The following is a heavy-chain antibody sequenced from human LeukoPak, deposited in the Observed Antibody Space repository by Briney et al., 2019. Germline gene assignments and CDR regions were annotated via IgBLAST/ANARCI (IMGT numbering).Heavy chain of an antibody. CDR2: IYYSGST. D-gene: IGHD2-2*01. CDR3: AREVGSTNLGYYYYMDV. Sequence: SETLSLTCTVSGGSISSYYWSWIRRPPGKGLEWIGYIYYSGSTNYNPSLKSRVTISVDTSKNQFSLKLSSVTAADTAVYYCAREVGSTNLGYYYYMDVWGKGTTVTVSS. J-gene: IGHJ6*03. CDR1: GGSISSYY. V-gene: IGHV4-59*01.